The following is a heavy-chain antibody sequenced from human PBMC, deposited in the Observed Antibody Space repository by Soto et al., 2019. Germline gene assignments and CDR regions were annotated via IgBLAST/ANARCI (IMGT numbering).Heavy chain of an antibody. CDR3: AEVNYNSFIV. V-gene: IGHV4-31*03. Sequence: QVQLQESGPGLVKPSQTLSLTCTVSGGSISSSASYWSWIRQHPGTGLQWIGYINYSGTTYYSPSLKSRVTISVDTSQNQFSLKLSSVTAADTAVYYCAEVNYNSFIVWGQGTLVTVSS. CDR1: GGSISSSASY. CDR2: INYSGTT. J-gene: IGHJ4*02. D-gene: IGHD3-10*01.